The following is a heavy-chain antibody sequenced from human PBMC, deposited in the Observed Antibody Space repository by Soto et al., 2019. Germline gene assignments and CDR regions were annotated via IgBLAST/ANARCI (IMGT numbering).Heavy chain of an antibody. CDR1: GGSFSGYY. V-gene: IGHV4-34*01. CDR3: ARGILTGTTDYYYYGMDV. J-gene: IGHJ6*02. Sequence: SETLSLTCAVYGGSFSGYYWSWIRQPPGKGLEWIGEINHSGSTNYNPSLKSRVTISVDTSKNQFSLRLSSVTAADTAVYYCARGILTGTTDYYYYGMDVWGQGTTVTVSS. D-gene: IGHD1-7*01. CDR2: INHSGST.